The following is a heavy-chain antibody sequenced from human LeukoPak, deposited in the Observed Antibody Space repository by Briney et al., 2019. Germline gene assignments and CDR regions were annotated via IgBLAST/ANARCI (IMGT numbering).Heavy chain of an antibody. J-gene: IGHJ3*02. CDR1: GGYISTYY. V-gene: IGHV4-59*12. D-gene: IGHD4-23*01. Sequence: SETLSLTCTVSGGYISTYYWSWIRQPPGKGLEWIAYVYYSGSTNYNPSLKSRGTISVDTSKNQFSLKLSSVTAADTAVYYCARGSITVVPAFDIWGQGTMVTVSS. CDR3: ARGSITVVPAFDI. CDR2: VYYSGST.